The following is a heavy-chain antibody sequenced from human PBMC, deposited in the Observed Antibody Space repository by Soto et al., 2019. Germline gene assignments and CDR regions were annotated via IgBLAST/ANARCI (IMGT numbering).Heavy chain of an antibody. D-gene: IGHD2-15*01. CDR1: GGSISSSRYY. V-gene: IGHV4-39*01. CDR3: ARIDCSGGSCYSRDYYYYYGMDV. J-gene: IGHJ6*02. CDR2: IYYSGST. Sequence: SETLSVTCTVSGGSISSSRYYWGWIRQPPGKGLEWIGSIYYSGSTYYNPSLKSRVTISVDTSKNQFSLKPSSVTAADTAVYYCARIDCSGGSCYSRDYYYYYGMDVWGQGTTVTV.